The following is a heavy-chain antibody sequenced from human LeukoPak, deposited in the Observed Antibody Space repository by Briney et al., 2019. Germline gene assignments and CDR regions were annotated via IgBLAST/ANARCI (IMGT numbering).Heavy chain of an antibody. CDR3: ASAPYSGSYYQRNYFDY. V-gene: IGHV3-64*01. Sequence: GGSLRLSCAASGFTFSSYAMHWVRQAPGKGLEYVSAISSNGGSTYYANSVKGRFTISRDNSKNTLYIQMGSLRAGDMAVYYCASAPYSGSYYQRNYFDYWGQGTLVTVSS. J-gene: IGHJ4*02. CDR1: GFTFSSYA. CDR2: ISSNGGST. D-gene: IGHD1-26*01.